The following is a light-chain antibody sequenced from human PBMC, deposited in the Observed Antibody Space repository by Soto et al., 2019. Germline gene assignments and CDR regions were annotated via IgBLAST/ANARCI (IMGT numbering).Light chain of an antibody. J-gene: IGLJ2*01. CDR2: EVS. CDR1: SSDIGGYEY. CDR3: SSYSRTFTVV. V-gene: IGLV2-14*01. Sequence: QSVLTQPASVSGSLGQSLTISCTGTSSDIGGYEYVSWYQQRPGKAPKLIIYEVSNRPSGVSDRFSGSKSGNTASLTISGLRAEDDSAYYCSSYSRTFTVVFGGGTKVTVL.